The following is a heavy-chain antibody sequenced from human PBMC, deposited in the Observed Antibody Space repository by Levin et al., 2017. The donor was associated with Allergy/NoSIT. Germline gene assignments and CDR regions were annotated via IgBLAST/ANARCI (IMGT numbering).Heavy chain of an antibody. CDR3: ARVLGGHDLGY. CDR1: GYTFINYG. J-gene: IGHJ4*02. CDR2: INVYNGNT. Sequence: ASVKVSCEASGYTFINYGISWVRQAPGQGLEWMGWINVYNGNTNYAQKFQGRVTMTTDTSTSTAYMELRSLRSDDTAVYYCARVLGGHDLGYWGQGTLITVSS. V-gene: IGHV1-18*01. D-gene: IGHD5-12*01.